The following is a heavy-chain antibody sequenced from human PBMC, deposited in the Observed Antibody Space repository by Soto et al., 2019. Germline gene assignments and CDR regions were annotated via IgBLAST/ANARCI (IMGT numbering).Heavy chain of an antibody. D-gene: IGHD5-12*01. V-gene: IGHV1-69*06. CDR1: GGTFSSYA. J-gene: IGHJ5*02. Sequence: SVKVSCKASGGTFSSYAISGVRQAPGQGLEWMGGIIPIFGTANYAQKCQGRVTITADKSTSTAYMELRSLRSEDTAVYYCARAPGASYDEPLFDPWGQGTLVTVSS. CDR2: IIPIFGTA. CDR3: ARAPGASYDEPLFDP.